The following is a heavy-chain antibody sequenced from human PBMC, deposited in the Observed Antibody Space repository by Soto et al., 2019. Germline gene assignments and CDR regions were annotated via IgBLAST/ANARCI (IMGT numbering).Heavy chain of an antibody. D-gene: IGHD2-2*01. CDR3: ARGGAVVVPGAVDRHNWFDP. CDR1: GGTFSSYS. CDR2: VIPILGMA. V-gene: IGHV1-69*02. Sequence: QVQLVQSGAEVKKPGSSVKVSCEASGGTFSSYSFSWVRQAPGQGLEWMGRVIPILGMANYAQKFQGRVKISADKSPSTVHMELRSLRSEDTAVYYCARGGAVVVPGAVDRHNWFDPWGQGTLVTVSS. J-gene: IGHJ5*02.